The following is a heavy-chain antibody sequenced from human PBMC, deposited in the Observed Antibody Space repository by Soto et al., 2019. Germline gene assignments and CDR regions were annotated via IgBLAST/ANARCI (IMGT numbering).Heavy chain of an antibody. CDR3: ANQVVVATIGYYYGMDV. V-gene: IGHV3-30*18. D-gene: IGHD5-12*01. CDR1: GFTFNSYG. CDR2: ISYDGSNK. J-gene: IGHJ6*02. Sequence: SLRLSCAASGFTFNSYGMHWVRQAPGKGLEWVAVISYDGSNKYYADSVKGRFTISRDNSKNTLYLQMNSLRAEDTAVYYCANQVVVATIGYYYGMDVWGQGTTVTVSS.